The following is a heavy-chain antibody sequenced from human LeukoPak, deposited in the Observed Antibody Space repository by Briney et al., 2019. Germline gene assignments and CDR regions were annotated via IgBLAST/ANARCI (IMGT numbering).Heavy chain of an antibody. D-gene: IGHD5-24*01. J-gene: IGHJ4*02. CDR1: GGSISSYY. Sequence: SETLSLTCIVSGGSISSYYWSWIRQSPGKGLEWIGYIFYNGSTNYNPSLKSRVTMSVDTSKNQFSLKLSSVTAADTAVYYCARGDGYNLADYWGQGTLVTVSS. CDR3: ARGDGYNLADY. V-gene: IGHV4-59*08. CDR2: IFYNGST.